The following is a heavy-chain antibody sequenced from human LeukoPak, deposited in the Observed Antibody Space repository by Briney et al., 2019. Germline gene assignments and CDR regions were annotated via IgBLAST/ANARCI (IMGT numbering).Heavy chain of an antibody. V-gene: IGHV1-69*04. CDR1: GGTFSSYA. J-gene: IGHJ4*02. CDR3: ARGRPGSGWSFDY. Sequence: ASVKVSCKASGGTFSSYAISWVRQAPGQGLEWMGRIIPILGIANYAQKFQGRVTMTRDTSTTTVYMELSSLRSEDTAVYYCARGRPGSGWSFDYWGQGTLVTVSS. D-gene: IGHD6-19*01. CDR2: IIPILGIA.